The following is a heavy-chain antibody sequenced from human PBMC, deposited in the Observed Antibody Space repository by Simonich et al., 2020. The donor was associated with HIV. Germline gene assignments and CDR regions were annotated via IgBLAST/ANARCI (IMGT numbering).Heavy chain of an antibody. V-gene: IGHV4-38-2*01. CDR1: GYSISAGYY. Sequence: QVQLQESGPGLVKPSETLSLTCAVSGYSISAGYYWGWIRQPPGKGLEWIGEIDHRESTNYNPSLKSRVTISVDTSKNQFSLKLSSVTAADTAVYYCARRSGYDLDYWGQGTLVTVSS. CDR3: ARRSGYDLDY. D-gene: IGHD5-12*01. CDR2: IDHREST. J-gene: IGHJ4*02.